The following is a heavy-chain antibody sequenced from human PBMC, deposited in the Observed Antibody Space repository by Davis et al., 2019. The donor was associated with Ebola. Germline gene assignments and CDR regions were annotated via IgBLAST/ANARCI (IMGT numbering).Heavy chain of an antibody. Sequence: PGGSLRLSCKISGYIFTTYWINWVRQVPGKGLQWMGMIYPADLQINYSLTFQDHVTISIDKSIGTAYLEWSSLRASDSDIYFCARQDYWGQGTLVTVSS. CDR1: GYIFTTYW. V-gene: IGHV5-10-1*01. J-gene: IGHJ4*02. CDR3: ARQDY. CDR2: IYPADLQI.